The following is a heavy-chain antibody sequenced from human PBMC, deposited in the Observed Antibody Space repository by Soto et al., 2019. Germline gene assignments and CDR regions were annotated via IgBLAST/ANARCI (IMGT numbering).Heavy chain of an antibody. Sequence: EVQLLESGGGLVQPGGSLRLSCAASGFTFSSYAMSWVRQAPGKGLEWVSAISGSGGSTYYADSVKGRFTISRDNSKNTMYLQRNSLRAEDTAVEYCAKVVVGATGLYYYYYGMDVWGQGTTVTVSS. CDR2: ISGSGGST. CDR3: AKVVVGATGLYYYYYGMDV. J-gene: IGHJ6*02. D-gene: IGHD1-26*01. V-gene: IGHV3-23*01. CDR1: GFTFSSYA.